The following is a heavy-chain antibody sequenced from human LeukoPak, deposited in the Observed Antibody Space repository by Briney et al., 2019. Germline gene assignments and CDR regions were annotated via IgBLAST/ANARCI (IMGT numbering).Heavy chain of an antibody. CDR3: AKGSPDGYYYYYMDV. CDR2: ISHDGRTK. V-gene: IGHV3-30*04. CDR1: GFNFDNFA. J-gene: IGHJ6*03. Sequence: QSGGSLRLSCVVSGFNFDNFAMHWVRQPLGKGPEWVAVISHDGRTKYYAGSMKGRFTISRDNSKNTLYLQMNSLRAEDTAVYYCAKGSPDGYYYYYMDVWGKGTTVTVSS. D-gene: IGHD1-14*01.